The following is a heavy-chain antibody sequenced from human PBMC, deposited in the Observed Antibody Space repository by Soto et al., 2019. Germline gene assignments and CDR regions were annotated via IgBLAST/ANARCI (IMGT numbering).Heavy chain of an antibody. Sequence: QVQLVQSGAEVKKPGSSVKVSCKASGGTFSSYAITWVRQAPGQGLEWMGRIIPIFGTANYNQKFQGRVTSTAEESTSTAYMELSILRSEDTAVYCWGRNEYITTFYYYGMDVWCQGTTVTVSS. CDR1: GGTFSSYA. CDR3: GRNEYITTFYYYGMDV. J-gene: IGHJ6*02. D-gene: IGHD6-6*01. CDR2: IIPIFGTA. V-gene: IGHV1-69*01.